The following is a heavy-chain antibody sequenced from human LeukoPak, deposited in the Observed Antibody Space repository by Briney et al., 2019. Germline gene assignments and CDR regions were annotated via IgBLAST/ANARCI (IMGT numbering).Heavy chain of an antibody. V-gene: IGHV4-39*01. Sequence: SETLSLTCTVSGGSISSSRYSWGWIRQPPGKGLEWIGSIYYSGSTYYNPSLKSRVTISVDTSKNQFSLKLSSVTAADTAVYYCARRTDYGDYVGYFDYWGQGTLVTVSS. CDR1: GGSISSSRYS. CDR3: ARRTDYGDYVGYFDY. D-gene: IGHD4-17*01. CDR2: IYYSGST. J-gene: IGHJ4*02.